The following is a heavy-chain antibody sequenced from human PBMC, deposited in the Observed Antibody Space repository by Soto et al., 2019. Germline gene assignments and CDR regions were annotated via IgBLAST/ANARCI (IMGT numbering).Heavy chain of an antibody. CDR1: GGTFSSYA. Sequence: QVQLVQSGAEVKKPGSSVKVSCKASGGTFSSYAITWVRQAPGQGLEWMGGIIPIFGTANYAQKFQGRVTITADESTSADYMELSSLRSEDTAVYYWASAPSRYYYYGMDVWGQGTTVTVSS. J-gene: IGHJ6*02. CDR2: IIPIFGTA. CDR3: ASAPSRYYYYGMDV. D-gene: IGHD3-9*01. V-gene: IGHV1-69*12.